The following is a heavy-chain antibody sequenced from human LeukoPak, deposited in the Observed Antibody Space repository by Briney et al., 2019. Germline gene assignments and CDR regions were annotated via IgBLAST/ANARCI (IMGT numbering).Heavy chain of an antibody. CDR3: ARKLSDYGGPWGY. D-gene: IGHD4-23*01. CDR1: GGSFSGYY. V-gene: IGHV4-34*01. J-gene: IGHJ4*02. Sequence: SETLSLTCAVYGGSFSGYYWSWIRRPPGKGLEWIGEINHSGSTNYNPSLKSRVTISVDTSKNQFSLKLSSVTAADTAVYYCARKLSDYGGPWGYWGQGTLVTVSS. CDR2: INHSGST.